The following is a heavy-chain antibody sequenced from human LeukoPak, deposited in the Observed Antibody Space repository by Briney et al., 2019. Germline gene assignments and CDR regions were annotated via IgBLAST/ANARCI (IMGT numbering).Heavy chain of an antibody. V-gene: IGHV4-34*01. J-gene: IGHJ5*02. D-gene: IGHD4-17*01. CDR3: ASRYGDYLGWFDP. Sequence: SETLSLTCAVYGGPFSGYYWSWIRQPPGKGPEWIGEINHSGSTNYNPSLKSRVTISVDTSKNQFSLKLSSVTAADTAVYYCASRYGDYLGWFDPWGQGTLVTVSS. CDR2: INHSGST. CDR1: GGPFSGYY.